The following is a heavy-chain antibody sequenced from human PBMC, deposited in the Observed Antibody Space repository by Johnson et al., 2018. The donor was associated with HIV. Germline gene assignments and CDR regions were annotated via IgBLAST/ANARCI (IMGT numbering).Heavy chain of an antibody. CDR1: GFTFDDYG. Sequence: VQLVESGGGVVRPGGSLRLSCAASGFTFDDYGMSWVRQAPGKGLEWVSGIKWNGGSTGYADSMRGRVTISRDNAKNSLYLEINGLRADDTALYFCARGKGASVGLDTYDIWGQGTMVIVSS. CDR3: ARGKGASVGLDTYDI. CDR2: IKWNGGST. V-gene: IGHV3-20*04. J-gene: IGHJ3*02. D-gene: IGHD3-9*01.